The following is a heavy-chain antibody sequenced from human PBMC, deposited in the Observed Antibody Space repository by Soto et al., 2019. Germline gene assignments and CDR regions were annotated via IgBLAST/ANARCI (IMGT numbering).Heavy chain of an antibody. CDR2: IIPILGIA. D-gene: IGHD6-13*01. J-gene: IGHJ6*02. V-gene: IGHV1-69*08. CDR1: GGTFSSYT. CDR3: AREGSSSANFYYYGIDV. Sequence: QVQLVQSGAEVKKPGSSVKVSCKASGGTFSSYTISWVRQAPGQGLEWMGRIIPILGIANYAQKFHGRVTITADKSTSTAYMELSSLRSEDTAVYYCAREGSSSANFYYYGIDVWGRGTTVTVSS.